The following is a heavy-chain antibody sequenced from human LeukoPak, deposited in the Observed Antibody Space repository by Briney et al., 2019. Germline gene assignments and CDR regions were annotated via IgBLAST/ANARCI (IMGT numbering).Heavy chain of an antibody. V-gene: IGHV4-34*01. CDR1: GGSFSGYY. J-gene: IGHJ4*02. CDR2: INHSGST. CDR3: APYSSGYYPDY. Sequence: SETLSLTCAVYGGSFSGYYWSWIRQPPGKGLEWIGKINHSGSTNYNPSLKSRVSISVDTSKNQFSLKLSSVTAADTAVYYCAPYSSGYYPDYWGQGTLVTVSS. D-gene: IGHD3-22*01.